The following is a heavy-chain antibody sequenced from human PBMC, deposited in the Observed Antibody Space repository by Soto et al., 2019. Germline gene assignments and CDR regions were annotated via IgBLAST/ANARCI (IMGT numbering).Heavy chain of an antibody. CDR1: GGSISSYY. J-gene: IGHJ4*02. CDR3: ARDSGEVDTAMVTFDY. CDR2: IYYSGST. V-gene: IGHV4-59*01. D-gene: IGHD5-18*01. Sequence: PSETLSLTCTVSGGSISSYYWSWIRQPPGKGLEWIGYIYYSGSTNYNPSLKSRVTISVDTSKNQFSLKLSSVTAADTAVYYCARDSGEVDTAMVTFDYWGQGTLVTVSS.